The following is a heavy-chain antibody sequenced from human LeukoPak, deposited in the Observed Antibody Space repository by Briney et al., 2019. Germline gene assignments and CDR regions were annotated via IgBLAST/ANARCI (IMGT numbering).Heavy chain of an antibody. V-gene: IGHV3-23*01. Sequence: GGSLRLSCAASEFIFSNYAMSWVRQAPGKGLEWVSTIGGGGASTYYADSVKGRFTISRDNSKNTLYLQMNGLRAGDTAVYYCAKVRGAAARLYYFDYWGQGTLVTVSS. CDR3: AKVRGAAARLYYFDY. CDR1: EFIFSNYA. J-gene: IGHJ4*02. D-gene: IGHD6-25*01. CDR2: IGGGGAST.